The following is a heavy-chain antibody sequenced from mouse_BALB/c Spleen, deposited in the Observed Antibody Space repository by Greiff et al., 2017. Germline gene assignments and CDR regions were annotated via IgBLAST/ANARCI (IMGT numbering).Heavy chain of an antibody. D-gene: IGHD2-3*01. CDR1: GYTFTSYW. V-gene: IGHV1-87*01. J-gene: IGHJ3*01. CDR2: IYPGDGDT. Sequence: VQLLQSGAELARPGASVKLSCKASGYTFTSYWMQWVKQRPGQGLEWIGAIYPGDGDTRYTQKFKGKATLTADKSSSTAYMQLSSLTSEDSAVYYCARRDGPAWFAYWGQGTLVTVSA. CDR3: ARRDGPAWFAY.